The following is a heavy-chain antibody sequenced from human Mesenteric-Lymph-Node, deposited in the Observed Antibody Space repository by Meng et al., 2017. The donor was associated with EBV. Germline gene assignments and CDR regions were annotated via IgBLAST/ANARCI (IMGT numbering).Heavy chain of an antibody. CDR2: INTNTGNP. J-gene: IGHJ4*02. Sequence: QVQLVQSGSELKRPGASVKVSCEASGYIFSNYAIIWLRQAPGQGLEWMGWINTNTGNPTYAQGFTGRFVFSLDTSVSTAYLQITSLKAEDTAFYYCAREESGYDAYWGQGTLGTVSS. CDR1: GYIFSNYA. D-gene: IGHD5-12*01. V-gene: IGHV7-4-1*02. CDR3: AREESGYDAY.